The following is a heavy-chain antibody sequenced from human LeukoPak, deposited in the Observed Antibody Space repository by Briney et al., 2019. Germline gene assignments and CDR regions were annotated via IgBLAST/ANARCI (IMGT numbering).Heavy chain of an antibody. J-gene: IGHJ2*01. CDR2: ISGSGGST. CDR3: AKDFKSGWYLGYFDL. CDR1: GFTFSTYA. V-gene: IGHV3-23*01. Sequence: GGSLRLSCAASGFTFSTYAMSWVRQAPGKGLEWVSAISGSGGSTYYADSVKGRFTISRDNSKNTLYLQMNSLRAEDTAVYYCAKDFKSGWYLGYFDLWGRGTLVTVSS. D-gene: IGHD6-19*01.